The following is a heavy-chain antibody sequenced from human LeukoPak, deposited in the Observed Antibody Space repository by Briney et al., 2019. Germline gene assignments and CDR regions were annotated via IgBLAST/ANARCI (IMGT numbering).Heavy chain of an antibody. Sequence: ASVKVSCKASGGTFSSYAISWVRQAPGQRLEWMGGIIPIFGTANYAQKFQGRVTITADESTNTAYMELRSLRSEDTAVYYCARGSGDSSGYDLPKPYSYWGQGTLVTVSS. CDR2: IIPIFGTA. D-gene: IGHD5-12*01. CDR3: ARGSGDSSGYDLPKPYSY. J-gene: IGHJ4*02. V-gene: IGHV1-69*01. CDR1: GGTFSSYA.